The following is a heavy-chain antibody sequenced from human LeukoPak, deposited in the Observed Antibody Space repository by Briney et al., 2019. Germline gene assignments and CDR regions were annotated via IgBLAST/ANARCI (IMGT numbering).Heavy chain of an antibody. D-gene: IGHD2-21*02. Sequence: ASVKVSCEASGGTFSSYAISWVRQAPGQGLEWMGGIIPIFGTANYAQKFQGRVTITADESTSTAYMELSSLRSEDTAVYYCARMTRYYYYYYMDVWGKGTTVTVSS. CDR2: IIPIFGTA. J-gene: IGHJ6*03. CDR3: ARMTRYYYYYYMDV. CDR1: GGTFSSYA. V-gene: IGHV1-69*13.